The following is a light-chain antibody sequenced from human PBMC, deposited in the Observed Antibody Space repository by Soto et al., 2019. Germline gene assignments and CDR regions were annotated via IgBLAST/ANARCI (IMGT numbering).Light chain of an antibody. CDR2: EVS. CDR3: SSFAGNNNLV. V-gene: IGLV2-8*01. Sequence: QSALTQPPSASGSPGQSVTISCTGTSSDVGGYNYVSWYQQHPGKAPKLMISEVSKRPSGVPDRFSGSKSGNTASLTVSGLQAEDEDAYYCSSFAGNNNLVFGGGTKVTVL. J-gene: IGLJ2*01. CDR1: SSDVGGYNY.